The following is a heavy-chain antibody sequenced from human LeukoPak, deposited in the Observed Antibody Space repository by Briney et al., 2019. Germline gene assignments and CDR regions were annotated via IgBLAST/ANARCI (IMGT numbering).Heavy chain of an antibody. D-gene: IGHD6-19*01. V-gene: IGHV4-39*01. J-gene: IGHJ4*02. CDR1: GGSISSSSYY. CDR3: AWILSKAVAGSFDY. CDR2: IYYSGSA. Sequence: KPSETLSLTCTVSGGSISSSSYYWGWIRQPPGKGLEWIGSIYYSGSAYYNPSLKSRVTISVDTSKNQFSLKMISATATDTAVYYCAWILSKAVAGSFDYWGQGILVTVFS.